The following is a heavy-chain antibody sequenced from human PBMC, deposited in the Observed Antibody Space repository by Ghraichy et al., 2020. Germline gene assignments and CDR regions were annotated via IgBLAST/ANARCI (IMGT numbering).Heavy chain of an antibody. D-gene: IGHD3/OR15-3a*01. CDR3: ARDLDGGNWFDP. Sequence: GGSLRLSCAASGFTFSSYSMNWVRQAPGKGLEWVSSISSSSSYIYYADSVKGRFTISRDNAKNSLYLQMNSLRAEDTAVYYCARDLDGGNWFDPWGQGTLVTVSS. J-gene: IGHJ5*02. V-gene: IGHV3-21*01. CDR1: GFTFSSYS. CDR2: ISSSSSYI.